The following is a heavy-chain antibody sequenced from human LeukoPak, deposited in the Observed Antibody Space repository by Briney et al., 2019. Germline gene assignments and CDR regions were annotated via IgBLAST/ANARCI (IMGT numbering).Heavy chain of an antibody. CDR2: IKQDGSEK. Sequence: GGSLRLSCAASGFTFSSYWMSWVRQAPGKGLEWVANIKQDGSEKYYVDSVKGRFTISRDNAKNSLYLQMNSLRAEDTAVYYCAKASSPLIVVVPGVVRENWFDPWGQGTLVTVSS. J-gene: IGHJ5*02. CDR1: GFTFSSYW. V-gene: IGHV3-7*03. CDR3: AKASSPLIVVVPGVVRENWFDP. D-gene: IGHD2-2*01.